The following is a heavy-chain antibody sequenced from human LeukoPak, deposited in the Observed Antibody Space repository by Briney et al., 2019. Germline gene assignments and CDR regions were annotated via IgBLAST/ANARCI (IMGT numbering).Heavy chain of an antibody. CDR1: GYTFTSYG. V-gene: IGHV1-18*01. CDR3: ARAEVLLWFGELLKFGWFDP. Sequence: GASVKVSCKASGYTFTSYGISWVRQAPGQGLEWMGWISAYNGNTNYAQKLQGRVTMTTDTSTSTAYTELRSLRSDDTAVYYCARAEVLLWFGELLKFGWFDPWGQGTLVTVSS. CDR2: ISAYNGNT. J-gene: IGHJ5*02. D-gene: IGHD3-10*01.